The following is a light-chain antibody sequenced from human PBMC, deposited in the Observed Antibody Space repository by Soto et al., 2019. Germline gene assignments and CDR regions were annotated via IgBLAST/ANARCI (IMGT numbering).Light chain of an antibody. CDR1: QGVSSH. CDR3: HHLNGYPIT. CDR2: EVS. J-gene: IGKJ5*01. V-gene: IGKV1-9*01. Sequence: QLTQFPSSLSASVGDRVTITCRASQGVSSHLAWHQQKPGKAPKLLIYEVSTLQSGVPSRFSGSVSGTDFTLTISSLQPEDFATYYCHHLNGYPITFGQGTRLEIK.